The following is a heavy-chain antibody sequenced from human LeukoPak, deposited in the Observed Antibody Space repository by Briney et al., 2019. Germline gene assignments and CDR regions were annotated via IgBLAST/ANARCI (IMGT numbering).Heavy chain of an antibody. V-gene: IGHV3-21*01. CDR2: ISSSSSYI. J-gene: IGHJ6*03. Sequence: GGSLRLSCAASGFTFSSYSMNWVRQAPGKGLGWVSSISSSSSYIYYADSVKGRFTISRDNAKNSLYLQMNSLRAEDTAVYYCASDYKDYYYMDVWGKGTTVTVSS. D-gene: IGHD5-24*01. CDR1: GFTFSSYS. CDR3: ASDYKDYYYMDV.